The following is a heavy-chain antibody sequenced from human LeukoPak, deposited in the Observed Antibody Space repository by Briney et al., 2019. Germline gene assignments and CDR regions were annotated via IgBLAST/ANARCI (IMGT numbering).Heavy chain of an antibody. V-gene: IGHV4-34*01. D-gene: IGHD6-6*01. Sequence: SETLSLTCAVYGGSFSGYYWSWIRQPPGKGLEWIGEINHSGSTNYNPSLKSRVTISVDTSKNQFSLKLSSVTAADTAVYYCARGAAARLYYFDYWGQGTLVTVSS. CDR2: INHSGST. CDR1: GGSFSGYY. CDR3: ARGAAARLYYFDY. J-gene: IGHJ4*02.